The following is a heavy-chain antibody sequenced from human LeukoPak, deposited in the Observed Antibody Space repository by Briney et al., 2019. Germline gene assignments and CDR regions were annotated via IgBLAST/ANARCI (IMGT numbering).Heavy chain of an antibody. CDR1: GYTFTSYG. V-gene: IGHV1-18*04. D-gene: IGHD2-2*01. CDR3: AFYCRSTSCYDADFDY. Sequence: GASVKVSCKASGYTFTSYGISWVRQAPGQGLEWMGWISAYNGNTNYAQKLQGRVTMTTDTSTSTAYTELRSLRSDDTAVYYCAFYCRSTSCYDADFDYWGQGTLVTVSS. J-gene: IGHJ4*02. CDR2: ISAYNGNT.